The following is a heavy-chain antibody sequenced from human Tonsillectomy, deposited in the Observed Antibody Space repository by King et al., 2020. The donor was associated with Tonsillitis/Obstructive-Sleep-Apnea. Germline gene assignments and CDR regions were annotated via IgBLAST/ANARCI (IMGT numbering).Heavy chain of an antibody. V-gene: IGHV3-48*02. CDR1: GFTFSSYS. CDR3: AMGGQWLAPGGGYYFDY. D-gene: IGHD6-19*01. CDR2: ISISSSTI. Sequence: VQLVESGGGFVQPVGVLGLACAASGFTFSSYSMNWFRHAPGKGLTWGSYISISSSTIYYADSVKGRFTFSRDNAKNSLYLPMNSRRDEETAVFYYAMGGQWLAPGGGYYFDYWGQGTLVTVSS. J-gene: IGHJ4*02.